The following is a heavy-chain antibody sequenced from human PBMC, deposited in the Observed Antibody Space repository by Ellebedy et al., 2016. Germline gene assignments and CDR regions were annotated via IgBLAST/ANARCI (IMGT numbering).Heavy chain of an antibody. CDR3: ARDHGSGSYYWDYYYTDV. CDR1: DGSMRRLY. V-gene: IGHV4-59*12. Sequence: GSLRLSCSVSDGSMRRLYWSWIRQPPGKGLQWIGYVYLFNTETTNYNPSLKSRVLMSVDTSKNQFSLRVTSVTAADTAVYYCARDHGSGSYYWDYYYTDVWGKGTTVTVSS. CDR2: VYLFNTETT. J-gene: IGHJ6*03. D-gene: IGHD3-10*01.